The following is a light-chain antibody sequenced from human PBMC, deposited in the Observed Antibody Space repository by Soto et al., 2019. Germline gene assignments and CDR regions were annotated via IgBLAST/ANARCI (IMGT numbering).Light chain of an antibody. CDR1: EDIDTS. V-gene: IGKV1-5*01. J-gene: IGKJ1*01. CDR2: GAS. CDR3: QHYDTFSWT. Sequence: DIQITQSPSTLSFSLGDRICSTCLSSEDIDTSLAWFQQRPGKAPKVLIAGASGLMNGVPSTFSGSGSGTEFALTISSVQPDDFATYFCQHYDTFSWTFGQGTKVDIK.